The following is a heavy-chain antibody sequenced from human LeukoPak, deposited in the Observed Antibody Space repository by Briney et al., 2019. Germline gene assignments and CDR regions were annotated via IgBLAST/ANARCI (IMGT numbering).Heavy chain of an antibody. D-gene: IGHD5-18*01. CDR3: ARSALPNTAMADYYYYYGMDV. J-gene: IGHJ6*02. CDR1: GFTFSSYG. V-gene: IGHV3-30*03. CDR2: ISYDGSNK. Sequence: GRSLRLSCAASGFTFSSYGMHWVRQAPGKGLEWVAVISYDGSNKYYADSVKGRFTISRDNSKNTLYLQMNSLRAEDTAVYYCARSALPNTAMADYYYYYGMDVWGQGTTVTVSS.